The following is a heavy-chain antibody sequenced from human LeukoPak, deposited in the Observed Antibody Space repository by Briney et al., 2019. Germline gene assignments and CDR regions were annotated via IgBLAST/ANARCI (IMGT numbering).Heavy chain of an antibody. CDR3: ARDLKAVLLWFGELDY. J-gene: IGHJ4*02. D-gene: IGHD3-10*01. V-gene: IGHV3-30-3*01. CDR2: ISYDGSNK. Sequence: GRSLRLSCAASGFTLSSYAMHRVRQAPGKGLEWVAVISYDGSNKYYADSVKGRFTISRDNSKNTLYLQMNSLRAEDTAVYYCARDLKAVLLWFGELDYWGQGTLVTVSS. CDR1: GFTLSSYA.